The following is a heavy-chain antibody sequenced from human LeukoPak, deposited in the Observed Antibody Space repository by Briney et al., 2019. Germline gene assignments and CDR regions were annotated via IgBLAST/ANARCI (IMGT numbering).Heavy chain of an antibody. CDR1: GYTFTSYD. CDR2: MNPNSGNT. CDR3: ARGKIRVVRGGSGILVY. Sequence: GASVKVSCKASGYTFTSYDINWVRQATGQGLEWMGWMNPNSGNTGYAQKFQGRVTMTRNTSISTAYMELSSLRSEDTAVYYCARGKIRVVRGGSGILVYWGQGTLVTVSS. J-gene: IGHJ4*02. D-gene: IGHD3-10*01. V-gene: IGHV1-8*01.